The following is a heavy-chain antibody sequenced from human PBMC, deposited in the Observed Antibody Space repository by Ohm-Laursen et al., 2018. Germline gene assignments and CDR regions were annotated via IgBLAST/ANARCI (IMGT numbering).Heavy chain of an antibody. Sequence: SDTLSLTCTVSGGSISSYYWSWIRQPAGKGLEWIGRIYTSGSTNYNPSLKSRVTMSVDTSKNQFSLKLSSVTAADTAVYYCARARIGEGYYYYGMDVWGQGTTVTVSS. D-gene: IGHD3-10*01. CDR2: IYTSGST. J-gene: IGHJ6*02. CDR3: ARARIGEGYYYYGMDV. V-gene: IGHV4-4*07. CDR1: GGSISSYY.